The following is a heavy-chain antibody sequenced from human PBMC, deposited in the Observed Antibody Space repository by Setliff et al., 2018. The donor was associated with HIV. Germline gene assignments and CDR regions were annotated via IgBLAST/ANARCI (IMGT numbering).Heavy chain of an antibody. D-gene: IGHD2-2*01. V-gene: IGHV4-39*07. CDR1: GGSINSTDYY. CDR3: GTAMYYYGLDV. J-gene: IGHJ6*02. CDR2: IFYSGRT. Sequence: SETLSLTCTVSGGSINSTDYYWGWIRQPPGKGLEWIGSIFYSGRTTYNPSLRSRVTISVDTSKNRFSLKLSSVTAADAAVYYCGTAMYYYGLDVWGQGTTVTVSS.